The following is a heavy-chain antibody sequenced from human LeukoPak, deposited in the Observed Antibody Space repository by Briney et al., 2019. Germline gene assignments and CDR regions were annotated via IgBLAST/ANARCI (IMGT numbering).Heavy chain of an antibody. D-gene: IGHD3-22*01. CDR2: ISYTGST. CDR1: GGSISSYY. J-gene: IGHJ3*02. Sequence: SETLPLTCTVSGGSISSYYWSWIRQPPGKGLEWIGYISYTGSTNYNPSLQSRVTMSVDMSKNQLSLKLSSVTAADTAVYYCARSYYDSSGYYYHDAFDIWGQGTMVTVSS. V-gene: IGHV4-59*12. CDR3: ARSYYDSSGYYYHDAFDI.